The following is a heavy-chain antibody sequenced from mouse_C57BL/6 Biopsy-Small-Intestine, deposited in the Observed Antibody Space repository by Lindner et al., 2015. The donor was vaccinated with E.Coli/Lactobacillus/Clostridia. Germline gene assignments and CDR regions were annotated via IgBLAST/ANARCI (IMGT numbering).Heavy chain of an antibody. CDR3: ARLPFGDYRGTFDY. Sequence: SVKVSCKASGYTSTTSGIGWVRQAPGQGFEWMGWISTSNGNTNYAHKFQGRVTMTTDTSATTAYLELRSLRSDDTAVYYCARLPFGDYRGTFDYWGQGTLVTVS. V-gene: IGHV1-74*01. CDR2: ISTSNGNT. CDR1: GYTSTTSG. D-gene: IGHD2-13*01. J-gene: IGHJ4*01.